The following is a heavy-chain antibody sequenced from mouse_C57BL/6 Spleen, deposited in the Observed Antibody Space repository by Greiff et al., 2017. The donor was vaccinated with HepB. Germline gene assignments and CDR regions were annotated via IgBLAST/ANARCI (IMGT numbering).Heavy chain of an antibody. CDR2: IHPNSGST. V-gene: IGHV1-64*01. J-gene: IGHJ1*03. CDR1: GYTFTSYW. Sequence: QVHVKQPGAELVKPGASVKLSCKASGYTFTSYWMHWVKQRPGQGLEWIGMIHPNSGSTNYNVKFKSKATLTVDKSSSTAYMQLSSLTSEDSAVYYCARPFSRNWYFDVWGTGTTVTVSS. CDR3: ARPFSRNWYFDV.